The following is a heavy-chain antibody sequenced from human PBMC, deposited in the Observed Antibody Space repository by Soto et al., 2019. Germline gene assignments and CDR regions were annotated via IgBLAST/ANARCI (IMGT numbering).Heavy chain of an antibody. J-gene: IGHJ4*02. D-gene: IGHD2-21*02. CDR2: ISHDGSDK. CDR3: ARDRPVACGGDCPFDS. CDR1: GFIFSNYG. Sequence: QVQLVESGGGVVQPGRSLRLSCAASGFIFSNYGVHGVRQAPGKGLEWVALISHDGSDKNYADSVRGRFTISRDNSKNTLDLHLNSLRAEDTAVYYCARDRPVACGGDCPFDSWGQGTLVTVSS. V-gene: IGHV3-30*03.